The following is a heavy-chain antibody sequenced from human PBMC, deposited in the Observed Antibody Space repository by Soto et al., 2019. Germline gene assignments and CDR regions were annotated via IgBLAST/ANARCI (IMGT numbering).Heavy chain of an antibody. D-gene: IGHD6-19*01. CDR2: MTSNGDTA. J-gene: IGHJ4*02. CDR3: ARERGEYTSGWYDY. CDR1: GFTFTSHA. Sequence: EVQPVESGGGLVQPGGSLRLSCAASGFTFTSHAIHWVRQAPGKGLEYVSSMTSNGDTADYANSVKGRFTVSRDESKNTLYLKMDSLRTEDMAVYYCARERGEYTSGWYDYWGQGTLVTVSS. V-gene: IGHV3-64*01.